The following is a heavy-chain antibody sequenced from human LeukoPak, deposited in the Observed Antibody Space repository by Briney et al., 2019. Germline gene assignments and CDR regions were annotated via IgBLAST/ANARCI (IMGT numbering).Heavy chain of an antibody. V-gene: IGHV3-7*01. D-gene: IGHD5-12*01. Sequence: PGGSLRLSCAVSGINFRGYWMAWVRQAPGKGREGVANMKQDGSEKYYVDSVKGRFTISRDNAKNSLYLEMNSLRVEDTAVYYCARDLGHTGYDLYDYWGQGTLVTVSS. J-gene: IGHJ4*02. CDR3: ARDLGHTGYDLYDY. CDR2: MKQDGSEK. CDR1: GINFRGYW.